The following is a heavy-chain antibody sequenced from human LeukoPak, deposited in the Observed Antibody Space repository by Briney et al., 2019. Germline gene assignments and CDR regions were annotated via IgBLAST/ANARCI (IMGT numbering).Heavy chain of an antibody. CDR1: GGSVSGGSYY. J-gene: IGHJ5*02. V-gene: IGHV4-61*01. CDR3: TRGPPRVTWFDP. Sequence: SETLSLTCTVSGGSVSGGSYYWNWIRQPPGKGLEWIGNIYYSGRANYNPSLKSRVTMSVDTSRNQFSLKLRSVTAADTAVYYCTRGPPRVTWFDPWGQGTLVTVSS. CDR2: IYYSGRA.